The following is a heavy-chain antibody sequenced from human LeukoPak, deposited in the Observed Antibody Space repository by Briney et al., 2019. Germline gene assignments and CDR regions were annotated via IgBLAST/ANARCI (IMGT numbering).Heavy chain of an antibody. V-gene: IGHV4-38-2*02. Sequence: PSETLSLTCAVSTSSISTDYYWGWIRQPPGGGLEWIGSIYHSGATYYRPSLRSRVTKSIDTSRNRFSLRMTSVTAADTAVYFCAREKAFGDYAYWGQGTLVTVSS. CDR2: IYHSGAT. D-gene: IGHD4-17*01. J-gene: IGHJ4*02. CDR1: TSSISTDYY. CDR3: AREKAFGDYAY.